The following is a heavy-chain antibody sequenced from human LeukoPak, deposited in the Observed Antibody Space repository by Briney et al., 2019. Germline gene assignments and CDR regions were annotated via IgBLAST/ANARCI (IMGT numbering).Heavy chain of an antibody. D-gene: IGHD3-3*01. Sequence: GASVKVSCKASGYTFTSYGISWVRQAPGQGLEWMGWISAYNGNTNYAQKLQGRVTMTTDTSTSTAYMELRSLRSDDTAVYYCAREIAHRFWSAQRRVYFDHWGQGTLVTVSS. V-gene: IGHV1-18*01. CDR2: ISAYNGNT. CDR1: GYTFTSYG. J-gene: IGHJ4*02. CDR3: AREIAHRFWSAQRRVYFDH.